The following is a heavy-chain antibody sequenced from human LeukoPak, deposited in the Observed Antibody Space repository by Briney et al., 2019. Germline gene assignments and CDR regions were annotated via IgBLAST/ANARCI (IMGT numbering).Heavy chain of an antibody. D-gene: IGHD3-22*01. J-gene: IGHJ2*01. CDR2: IKQDGSEK. CDR1: GFTFSSYW. Sequence: GGSLRLSCAASGFTFSSYWMSWVRQAPGKGLEWVANIKQDGSEKYYVDSVKGRFTTSRDNAKNSLYLQMNNLRAEDTAVYYCARALVGQMYYYDSSGYYWYFDLWGRGTLVTVSS. CDR3: ARALVGQMYYYDSSGYYWYFDL. V-gene: IGHV3-7*01.